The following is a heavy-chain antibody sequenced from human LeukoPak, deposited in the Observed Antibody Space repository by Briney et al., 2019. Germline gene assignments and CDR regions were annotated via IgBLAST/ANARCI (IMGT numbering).Heavy chain of an antibody. CDR3: ARDVGYGMDV. J-gene: IGHJ6*02. V-gene: IGHV3-30-3*01. CDR1: GFTFSSYA. CDR2: ISYDGSNK. Sequence: PGRSLRLSCAASGFTFSSYAMHWVRQAPGKGLEWLAVISYDGSNKYYADSVKGRFTISRDNSKNTLYLQMNSLRAEDTAVYYCARDVGYGMDVWGQGTTVTVSS. D-gene: IGHD2-15*01.